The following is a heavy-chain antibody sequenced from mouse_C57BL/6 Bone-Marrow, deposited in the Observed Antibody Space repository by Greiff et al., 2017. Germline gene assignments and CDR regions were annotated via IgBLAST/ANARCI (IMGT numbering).Heavy chain of an antibody. CDR2: IDPNSGGT. V-gene: IGHV1-72*01. D-gene: IGHD2-2*01. Sequence: QVQLQQPGAELVKPGASVKLSCKASGYTFTSYWMHWVKQRPGRGLEWIGRIDPNSGGTKYNEKFKSKATLTVDKPSSTAYMPLSSLTSEDSAVYYCAHGNDFYWYFAVWGTGTTVTVSS. CDR3: AHGNDFYWYFAV. CDR1: GYTFTSYW. J-gene: IGHJ1*03.